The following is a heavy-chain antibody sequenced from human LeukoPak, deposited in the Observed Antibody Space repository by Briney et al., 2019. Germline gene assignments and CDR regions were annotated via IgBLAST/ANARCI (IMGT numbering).Heavy chain of an antibody. CDR3: ARNILTGYPFDY. D-gene: IGHD3-9*01. J-gene: IGHJ4*02. V-gene: IGHV4-39*01. Sequence: SETLSLTCTVSGDSISSSSYYWGWIRQPPGTGLEWIGSFYYSGTTYYNPSLKSRVTISVDTSKNQFSLRLSSVTAADTAVYFCARNILTGYPFDYWGQGTLVTVSS. CDR2: FYYSGTT. CDR1: GDSISSSSYY.